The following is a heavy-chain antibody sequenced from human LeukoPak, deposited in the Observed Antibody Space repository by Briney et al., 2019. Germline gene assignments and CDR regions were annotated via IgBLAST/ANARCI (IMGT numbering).Heavy chain of an antibody. CDR3: ARDGPPYYDFWSGYLGAFDI. V-gene: IGHV3-48*01. CDR1: GFTFSSYS. Sequence: GGSLRLSCAASGFTFSSYSMNWVRQAPGKGLEWVSYISSSSSTIYYADSVKGRFTISRDNAKNSLYLQMNSLRAEDTAVYYCARDGPPYYDFWSGYLGAFDIWGQGTMVTVSS. CDR2: ISSSSSTI. J-gene: IGHJ3*02. D-gene: IGHD3-3*01.